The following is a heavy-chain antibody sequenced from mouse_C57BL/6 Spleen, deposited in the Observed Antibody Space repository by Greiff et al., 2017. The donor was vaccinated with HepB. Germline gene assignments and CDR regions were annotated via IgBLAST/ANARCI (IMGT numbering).Heavy chain of an antibody. V-gene: IGHV1-55*01. CDR1: GYTFTSYW. Sequence: QVQLQQPGAELVKPGASVKMSCKASGYTFTSYWITWVKQRPGQGLEWIGDIYPGSGSTNYNEKFKSKATLTVDTSSSTAYMQLSSLTSGDSAVYYCARGYEGYYEFAYWGQGTLVTVSA. D-gene: IGHD2-3*01. CDR3: ARGYEGYYEFAY. J-gene: IGHJ3*01. CDR2: IYPGSGST.